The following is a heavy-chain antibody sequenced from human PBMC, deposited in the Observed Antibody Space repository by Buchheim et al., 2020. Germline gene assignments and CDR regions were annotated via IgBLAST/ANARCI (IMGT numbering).Heavy chain of an antibody. D-gene: IGHD6-19*01. V-gene: IGHV3-30*18. CDR3: AKDLAGTGDY. CDR2: ISYDGSNK. Sequence: QVQLVESGGGVVQPGRSLRLSCAASGFTFSSYGMHWVRQAPGKGLEWVAVISYDGSNKYYADSVKGRFTISSDNSQDTLYLQMNSLRAEDTAVYYCAKDLAGTGDYWGQGTL. CDR1: GFTFSSYG. J-gene: IGHJ4*02.